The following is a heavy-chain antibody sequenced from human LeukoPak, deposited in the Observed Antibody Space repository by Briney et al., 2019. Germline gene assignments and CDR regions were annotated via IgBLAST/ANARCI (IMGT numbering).Heavy chain of an antibody. CDR2: ISYSGGT. V-gene: IGHV4-59*11. D-gene: IGHD2-15*01. CDR3: ARLKDLWFDP. CDR1: VGSISSHY. Sequence: SETLSLTCTVSVGSISSHYWSWIRQTPGKGLEWIGYISYSGGTNYNPSLKSRVTIPVDTSKSQFSLKLTSVTAADTAVYYCARLKDLWFDPWRQGTLVTVSS. J-gene: IGHJ5*02.